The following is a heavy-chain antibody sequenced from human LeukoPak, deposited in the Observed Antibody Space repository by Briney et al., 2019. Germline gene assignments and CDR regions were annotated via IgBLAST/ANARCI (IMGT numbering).Heavy chain of an antibody. J-gene: IGHJ6*02. CDR2: IWYDGSNK. CDR3: ARDAGIRASLAYYDFWSGPMNYYGMDV. Sequence: PGGSLRLSCAASGFTFSSYGMHWVRQAPGKGLEWVAVIWYDGSNKYYADSVKGRFTISRDNSKNTLYLQMNSLRAEDTAVYYCARDAGIRASLAYYDFWSGPMNYYGMDVWGQGTTVTVSS. CDR1: GFTFSSYG. D-gene: IGHD3-3*01. V-gene: IGHV3-33*01.